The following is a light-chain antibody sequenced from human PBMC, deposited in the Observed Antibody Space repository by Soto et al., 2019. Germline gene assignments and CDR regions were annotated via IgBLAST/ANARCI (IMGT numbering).Light chain of an antibody. CDR1: SSDVGGYNY. CDR2: EVS. Sequence: QSALTQPASVSGSPGQSITISCTGTSSDVGGYNYVSWYQQHPGKAPKLMIYEVSNRPSGVSNRFSGSKSGNTASLTISGLQAEDEADYYCCSYAGTHTFVIFGAGTKLTVL. J-gene: IGLJ2*01. CDR3: CSYAGTHTFVI. V-gene: IGLV2-14*01.